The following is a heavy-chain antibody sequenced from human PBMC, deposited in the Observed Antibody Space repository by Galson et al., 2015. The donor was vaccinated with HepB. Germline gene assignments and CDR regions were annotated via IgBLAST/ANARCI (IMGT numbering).Heavy chain of an antibody. J-gene: IGHJ3*02. Sequence: SLRLSCAASGFTFDDYTMHWVRQAPGKGLEWVSLISWDGGSTYYADSVKGRFTISRDNSKNSLYLQMNSLRTEDTALYYCAKEGLSRGSYPNDAFDIWGQGTMVTVSS. CDR2: ISWDGGST. D-gene: IGHD1-26*01. CDR3: AKEGLSRGSYPNDAFDI. CDR1: GFTFDDYT. V-gene: IGHV3-43*01.